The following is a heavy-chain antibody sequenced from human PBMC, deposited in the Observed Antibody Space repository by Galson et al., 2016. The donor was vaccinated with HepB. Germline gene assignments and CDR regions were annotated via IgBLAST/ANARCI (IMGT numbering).Heavy chain of an antibody. Sequence: SETLSLTCTVSGGSIASRSYYWDWIRQAPGKGLEWIGSISHKGSTYYRPSLQSRVTISLDTSKKQLSLKLESVTAADTAVYYCARDQSGSDYYWLYSYFDFWGPGSLVTVAS. V-gene: IGHV4-39*07. CDR3: ARDQSGSDYYWLYSYFDF. D-gene: IGHD1-26*01. CDR1: GGSIASRSYY. CDR2: ISHKGST. J-gene: IGHJ4*02.